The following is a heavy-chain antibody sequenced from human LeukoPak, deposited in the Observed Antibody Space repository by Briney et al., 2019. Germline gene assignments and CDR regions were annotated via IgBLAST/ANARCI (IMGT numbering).Heavy chain of an antibody. CDR2: ISYDGSNK. CDR3: ASPQSYDFWSGYYFDY. V-gene: IGHV3-30*03. J-gene: IGHJ4*02. Sequence: GGSLRLSCAASGFTFSSYGMHWVRQAPGKGLEWVAVISYDGSNKYYADSVKGRFTISRDNSKNTLYLQMNSLRAEDTAVYYCASPQSYDFWSGYYFDYWGQGTLVTVSS. CDR1: GFTFSSYG. D-gene: IGHD3-3*01.